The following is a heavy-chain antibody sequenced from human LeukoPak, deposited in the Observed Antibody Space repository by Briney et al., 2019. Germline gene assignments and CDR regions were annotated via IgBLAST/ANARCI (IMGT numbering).Heavy chain of an antibody. CDR1: GFTFSTFA. V-gene: IGHV3-23*01. CDR2: IFPSGGEI. Sequence: GGSLRLSCAAYGFTFSTFAMIWVRQPPGKGLEWVSSIFPSGGEIHYADSVRGRFTISRDNSKSTLSLQMNSLRAEDTAIYYCATYRQVLLPLESWGQGTLVTVSS. CDR3: ATYRQVLLPLES. J-gene: IGHJ4*02. D-gene: IGHD2-8*02.